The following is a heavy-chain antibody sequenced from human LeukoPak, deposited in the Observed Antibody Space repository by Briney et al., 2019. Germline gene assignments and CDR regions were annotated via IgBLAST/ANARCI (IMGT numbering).Heavy chain of an antibody. CDR2: INPNSGGT. Sequence: ASVRVSCKASGYTFTGYYMHWVRQAPGQGLEWMGWINPNSGGTNYAQKFQGRVTMTRDASISTAYMELSRLRSDDTAVYYCTIAVAATNGFDYWGQGTLVTVSS. CDR1: GYTFTGYY. CDR3: TIAVAATNGFDY. J-gene: IGHJ4*02. V-gene: IGHV1-2*02. D-gene: IGHD6-19*01.